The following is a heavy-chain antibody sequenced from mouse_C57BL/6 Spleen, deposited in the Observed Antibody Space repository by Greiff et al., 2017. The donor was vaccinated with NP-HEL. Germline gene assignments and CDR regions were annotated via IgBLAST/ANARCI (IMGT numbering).Heavy chain of an antibody. CDR3: ARRAPFGGYAMDY. CDR2: IYPGSGST. V-gene: IGHV1-55*01. CDR1: GYTFTSYW. D-gene: IGHD3-1*01. Sequence: VQLQQSGAELVKPGASVKMSCKASGYTFTSYWITWVKQRPGQGLEWIGDIYPGSGSTNYNEKFKSKATLTVDTSSSTAYMQLSSLTSEDSAVYYCARRAPFGGYAMDYWGQGTSVTVSS. J-gene: IGHJ4*01.